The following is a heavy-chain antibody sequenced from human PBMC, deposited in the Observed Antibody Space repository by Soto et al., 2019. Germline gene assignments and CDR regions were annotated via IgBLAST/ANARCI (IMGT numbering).Heavy chain of an antibody. CDR1: GFTFSSYA. D-gene: IGHD2-2*01. CDR2: ISGSGGST. Sequence: VGSLRLSCAASGFTFSSYAMSWVRQAPGKGLEWVSAISGSGGSTYYADSVKGRFTISRDNSKNTLYLQMNSLRAEDTAVYYCANSPYSTSRYYSYGMEVWGQGTPVIVSS. V-gene: IGHV3-23*01. CDR3: ANSPYSTSRYYSYGMEV. J-gene: IGHJ6*01.